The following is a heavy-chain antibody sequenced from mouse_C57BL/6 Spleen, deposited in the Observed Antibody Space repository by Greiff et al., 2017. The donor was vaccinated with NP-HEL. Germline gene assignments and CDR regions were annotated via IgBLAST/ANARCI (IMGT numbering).Heavy chain of an antibody. V-gene: IGHV1-81*01. CDR2: IYPRSGNT. D-gene: IGHD2-1*01. CDR3: AREGIYYGNYGFAY. CDR1: GYTFTSYG. J-gene: IGHJ3*01. Sequence: QVQLKQSGAELARPGASVKLSCKASGYTFTSYGISWVKQRTGQGLEWIGEIYPRSGNTYYNEKFKGKATLTADKSSSTAYMELRSLTSEDSAVYFCAREGIYYGNYGFAYWGQGTLVTVSA.